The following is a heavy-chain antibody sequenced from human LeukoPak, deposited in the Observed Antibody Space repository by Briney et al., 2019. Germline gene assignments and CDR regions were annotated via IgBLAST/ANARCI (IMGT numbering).Heavy chain of an antibody. CDR3: ARDKARYFEDYYYGMDV. D-gene: IGHD3-9*01. J-gene: IGHJ6*02. CDR2: INPNSGGT. Sequence: GASVKVSCKASGYTFTDYYMHWVRQAPGQGLEWMGWINPNSGGTNYAQKFQGRVTMTRDTSISTAYMELSRLRSDDTAVYYCARDKARYFEDYYYGMDVWGQGTTVTVSS. CDR1: GYTFTDYY. V-gene: IGHV1-2*02.